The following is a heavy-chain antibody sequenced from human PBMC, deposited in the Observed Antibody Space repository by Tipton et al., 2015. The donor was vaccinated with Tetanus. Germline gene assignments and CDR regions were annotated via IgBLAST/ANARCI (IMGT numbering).Heavy chain of an antibody. V-gene: IGHV1-18*01. CDR1: GYTFTHYG. Sequence: QLVQSGAEVKKPGASVKVSCKASGYTFTHYGVNWVRQAPGQGLEWMGWISPFNENVNYAEKFQGRLTMTPDRSTATVYMDLRGLRSDDTAVYYGARGRGLGPHEYFEHWGQGTLVTVSS. CDR3: ARGRGLGPHEYFEH. D-gene: IGHD3/OR15-3a*01. J-gene: IGHJ5*02. CDR2: ISPFNENV.